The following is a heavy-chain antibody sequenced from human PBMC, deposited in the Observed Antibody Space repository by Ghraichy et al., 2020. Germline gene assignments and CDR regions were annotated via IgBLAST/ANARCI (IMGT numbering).Heavy chain of an antibody. CDR1: GYSISSGYY. D-gene: IGHD2-8*01. Sequence: TLSLTCAVSGYSISSGYYWGWIRQPPGKGLEWIGTIFHSGSTYYNSSLRSRVTISVDTSKNQFSLKLSSVTAADTAVYFCARATFSSVIDGWGQGTLVTVSS. CDR2: IFHSGST. CDR3: ARATFSSVIDG. J-gene: IGHJ4*02. V-gene: IGHV4-38-2*01.